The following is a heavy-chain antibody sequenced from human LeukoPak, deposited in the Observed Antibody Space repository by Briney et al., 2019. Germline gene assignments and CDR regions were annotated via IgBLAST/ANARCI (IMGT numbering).Heavy chain of an antibody. Sequence: AASVKVSCKTSAFTFTEYYIHWVRQAPGQGLEWMGWINPKTGGTNYTQKFQGRVTLTRDMPINTAYLAVSSLNSDDTAVYYCARDWVAPTVDATGVYTHLDYWGQGTLVIVSS. CDR1: AFTFTEYY. CDR3: ARDWVAPTVDATGVYTHLDY. D-gene: IGHD3/OR15-3a*01. CDR2: INPKTGGT. J-gene: IGHJ4*02. V-gene: IGHV1-2*02.